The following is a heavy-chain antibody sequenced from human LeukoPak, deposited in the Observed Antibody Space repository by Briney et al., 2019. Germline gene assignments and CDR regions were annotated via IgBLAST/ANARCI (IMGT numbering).Heavy chain of an antibody. J-gene: IGHJ4*02. V-gene: IGHV3-23*01. D-gene: IGHD5-18*01. Sequence: GGALRLSCAASGCTFSSYAMSWVRQAPGKGLEWVSAISGSGGSTYYADSVKGRFTISRDNSKNTLYLQMNSLRAEDTAVYYCANNRVWGYSYGIAFDCWGQGTLVTVSS. CDR1: GCTFSSYA. CDR2: ISGSGGST. CDR3: ANNRVWGYSYGIAFDC.